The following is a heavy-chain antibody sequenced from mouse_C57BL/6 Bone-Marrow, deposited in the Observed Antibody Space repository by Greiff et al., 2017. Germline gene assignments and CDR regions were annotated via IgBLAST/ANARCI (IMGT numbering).Heavy chain of an antibody. J-gene: IGHJ4*01. CDR2: IDPSDSYT. Sequence: QVHVKQPGAELVMPGASVKLSCKASGYTFTSYWMHWVKQRPGQGLEWIGEIDPSDSYTNYNQKFKGKSTLTVDKSSSTAYMQLSSLTSEDSAVYYCSREEFITTMDYWGQGTSVTVSS. CDR3: SREEFITTMDY. CDR1: GYTFTSYW. V-gene: IGHV1-69*01. D-gene: IGHD1-1*01.